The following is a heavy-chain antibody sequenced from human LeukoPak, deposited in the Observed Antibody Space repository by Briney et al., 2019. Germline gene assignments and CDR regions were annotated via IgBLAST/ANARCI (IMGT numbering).Heavy chain of an antibody. CDR2: IYYSGST. CDR1: GGSIRSSSYY. V-gene: IGHV4-39*07. J-gene: IGHJ4*02. CDR3: ARDIVTFYYFDY. Sequence: SETLSLTCSVSGGSIRSSSYYWGWIRQPPGKGLEWLGRIYYSGSTYYNPSLKSRVTISVDTSKNQFSLKLSSVTSADTAVYYCARDIVTFYYFDYWGQGTLVTVSS. D-gene: IGHD1-26*01.